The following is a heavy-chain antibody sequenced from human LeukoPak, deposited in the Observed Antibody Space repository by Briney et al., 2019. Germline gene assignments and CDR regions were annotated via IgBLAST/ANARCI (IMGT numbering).Heavy chain of an antibody. CDR3: AKDPHRSTYYDFWSGYFLNPVDY. CDR2: ISYDGSNK. D-gene: IGHD3-3*01. CDR1: GFTFSSYG. J-gene: IGHJ4*02. Sequence: SGGSLRLSCAASGFTFSSYGMHWVRQALGKGLEWVAVISYDGSNKYYADSVKGRFTISRDNSKNTLYLQMNSLRAEDTAVYYCAKDPHRSTYYDFWSGYFLNPVDYWGQGTLVTVSS. V-gene: IGHV3-30*18.